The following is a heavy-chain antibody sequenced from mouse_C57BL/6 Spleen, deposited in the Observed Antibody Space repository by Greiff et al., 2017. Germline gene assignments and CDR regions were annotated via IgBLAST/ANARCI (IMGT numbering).Heavy chain of an antibody. Sequence: EVQLQQSEGGLVQPGSSMKLSCTASGFTFSDYYMAWVRQVPEKGLEWVANINYDGSSTYYLDSLKSRFIISRDNAKNILYLQMSSLKSEDTATYYCARGITGYYFDYWGQGTTLTVSS. CDR2: INYDGSST. J-gene: IGHJ2*01. CDR3: ARGITGYYFDY. D-gene: IGHD4-1*01. CDR1: GFTFSDYY. V-gene: IGHV5-16*01.